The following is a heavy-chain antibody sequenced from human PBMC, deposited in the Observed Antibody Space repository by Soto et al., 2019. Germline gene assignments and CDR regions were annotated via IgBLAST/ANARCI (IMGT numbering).Heavy chain of an antibody. J-gene: IGHJ5*01. CDR1: AGSISRSNYY. Sequence: QLQLQESGPGLVKPSETLSLTCTVSAGSISRSNYYWGWIRQPPGKGLEWIGRMFSSGNTYYNPSLNSRFTISVDTSKNQFSLKLTSVTAADTAVYYCARQPYESIGYYYGAWGHGTLVTVSS. CDR2: MFSSGNT. CDR3: ARQPYESIGYYYGA. D-gene: IGHD3-22*01. V-gene: IGHV4-39*01.